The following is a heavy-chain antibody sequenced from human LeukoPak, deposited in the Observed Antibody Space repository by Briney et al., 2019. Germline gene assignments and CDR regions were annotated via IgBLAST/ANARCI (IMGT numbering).Heavy chain of an antibody. J-gene: IGHJ3*02. Sequence: GGSLRLSCAASGFTFSSYAMSWVRQAPGKGLEWVSGINWNGGSTGYADSVKGRFTISRDNARNSLYLQMNSLRAEDTALCYCARIAMAGIGDGFDIWGQGTMVTVSS. CDR2: INWNGGST. V-gene: IGHV3-20*04. CDR1: GFTFSSYA. D-gene: IGHD6-19*01. CDR3: ARIAMAGIGDGFDI.